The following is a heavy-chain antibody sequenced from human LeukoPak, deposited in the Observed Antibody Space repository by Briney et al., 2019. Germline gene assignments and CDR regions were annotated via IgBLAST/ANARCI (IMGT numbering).Heavy chain of an antibody. CDR2: IKSETDGGTT. CDR3: TTAPRGYCSGGSCSFAFDI. CDR1: GFXFSNAW. Sequence: GGSLRLSCAASGFXFSNAWISWVRQAPGKGLEWVGRIKSETDGGTTDYAAPVKGRFTISRDDSKNTLYLQMNSLKTEDTAVYYCTTAPRGYCSGGSCSFAFDIWGQGTMVTVSS. V-gene: IGHV3-15*01. D-gene: IGHD2-15*01. J-gene: IGHJ3*02.